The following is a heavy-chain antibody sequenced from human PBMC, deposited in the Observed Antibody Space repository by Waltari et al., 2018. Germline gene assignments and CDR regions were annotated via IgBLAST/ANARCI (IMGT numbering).Heavy chain of an antibody. V-gene: IGHV4-59*01. Sequence: QVQLQESGPGLVKPSETLSLTCTVSGGSISSYYLSWIRQPPGKGLEWIGYIYYSGSTNYNPSLKSRVTISVDTSKNQFSLKLSSVTAADTAVYYCAITNRGYSYGPTLDYWGQGTLVTVSS. CDR3: AITNRGYSYGPTLDY. D-gene: IGHD5-18*01. CDR2: IYYSGST. J-gene: IGHJ4*02. CDR1: GGSISSYY.